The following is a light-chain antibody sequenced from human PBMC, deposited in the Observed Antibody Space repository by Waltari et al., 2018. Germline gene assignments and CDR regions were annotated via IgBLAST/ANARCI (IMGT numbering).Light chain of an antibody. CDR3: QQYDNLALFT. CDR2: DAS. Sequence: DIQMTQSPSSLSASVGDRVTITCQASQDIINYLNWYQPKPGKAPKLLIYDASNLETGVPSRFSGSGSGTDFTFTISSLQSEDIATYYCQQYDNLALFTFGPGTKVDIK. V-gene: IGKV1-33*01. J-gene: IGKJ3*01. CDR1: QDIINY.